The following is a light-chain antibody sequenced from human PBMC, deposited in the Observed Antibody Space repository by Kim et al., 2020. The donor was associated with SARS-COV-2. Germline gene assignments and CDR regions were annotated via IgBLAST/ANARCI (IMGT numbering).Light chain of an antibody. Sequence: PGERATLSCRASQSVSSNLAWYQQKPGQAPRLLIYGASTRATGIPARFSGSESGTEFTLTISSLQSEDFAVYYCQQYNNWPRALTFGGGTKVDIK. V-gene: IGKV3-15*01. CDR3: QQYNNWPRALT. CDR1: QSVSSN. CDR2: GAS. J-gene: IGKJ4*01.